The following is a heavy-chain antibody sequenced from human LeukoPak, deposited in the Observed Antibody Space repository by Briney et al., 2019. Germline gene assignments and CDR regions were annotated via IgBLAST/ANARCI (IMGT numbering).Heavy chain of an antibody. V-gene: IGHV3-9*01. J-gene: IGHJ6*02. Sequence: GGSLRLSCAASGFTFDDYALHWVRQAPGKGLEWVSGISWNSGYVVYADSVKGRFTISRDNAKNSLYLQMNSLRAEDTAVYYCARDGGGSSGMDVWGQGTTVTVSS. D-gene: IGHD5-12*01. CDR3: ARDGGGSSGMDV. CDR2: ISWNSGYV. CDR1: GFTFDDYA.